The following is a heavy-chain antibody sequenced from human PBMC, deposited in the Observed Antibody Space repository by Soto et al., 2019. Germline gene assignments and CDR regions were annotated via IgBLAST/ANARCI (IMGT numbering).Heavy chain of an antibody. D-gene: IGHD2-2*01. CDR1: GGPFSSYA. Sequence: SVKVACKASGGPFSSYAIIWVRQAPGQGLEWMGGIIPIFGTANYAQKFQGRVTITADESTSTAYMELSSLRSEDTAVYYCAREPPEYCSSTSCYSPLDVWGQRTTVTVSS. V-gene: IGHV1-69*01. CDR2: IIPIFGTA. CDR3: AREPPEYCSSTSCYSPLDV. J-gene: IGHJ6*02.